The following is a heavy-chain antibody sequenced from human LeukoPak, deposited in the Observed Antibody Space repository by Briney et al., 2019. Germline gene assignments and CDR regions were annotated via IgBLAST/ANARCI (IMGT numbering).Heavy chain of an antibody. D-gene: IGHD4-17*01. CDR2: INEDGSDK. V-gene: IGHV3-7*01. J-gene: IGHJ2*01. CDR3: ATSVTRRRLDWFIDL. CDR1: GFTFTSYW. Sequence: GESLRLSCVISGFTFTSYWMSWVRQAPGKGLEWVANINEDGSDKYYVDSVKGRFTISRDNAKNSLYLQMNGLRAEDTAVYYCATSVTRRRLDWFIDLWGRGTLVSVSS.